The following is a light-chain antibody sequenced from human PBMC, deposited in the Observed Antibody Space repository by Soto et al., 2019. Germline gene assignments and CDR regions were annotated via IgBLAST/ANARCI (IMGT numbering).Light chain of an antibody. J-gene: IGLJ1*01. CDR2: EVS. V-gene: IGLV2-14*01. Sequence: QSVLTQPASVSGSPGQSITISCTGTSSDVGGYNYVSWYQQHPGKAPKLMIYEVSNRPSGVSNRFSGSKSGNTASLTISGLQAGDEADYYCSSYTSSSTLDNYVFGTGTKVTVL. CDR1: SSDVGGYNY. CDR3: SSYTSSSTLDNYV.